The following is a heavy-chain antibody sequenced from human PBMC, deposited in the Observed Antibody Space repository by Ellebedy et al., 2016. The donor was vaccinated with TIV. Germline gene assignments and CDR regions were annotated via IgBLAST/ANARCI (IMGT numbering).Heavy chain of an antibody. CDR2: IYSGGST. V-gene: IGHV3-53*01. D-gene: IGHD5-12*01. Sequence: GGSLRLSXAGSGVTVSGNYMSWVRQAPGKGLEWVSVIYSGGSTYYADSVKGRFTISRDNAKNTLYLQMNSLRAEDTAVYYCAKDRTSGYGIEYWGQGTQVTVSS. CDR3: AKDRTSGYGIEY. J-gene: IGHJ4*02. CDR1: GVTVSGNY.